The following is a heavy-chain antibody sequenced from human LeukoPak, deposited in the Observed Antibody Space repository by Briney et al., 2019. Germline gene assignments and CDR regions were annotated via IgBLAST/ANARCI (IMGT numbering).Heavy chain of an antibody. CDR3: ARNKVTMVRYNWFDP. Sequence: SETLSLTCTVSGYSISSGYYWGWIRQPPGKGLEWIGSIYHSGSTYYNPSLKSRVTISVDTSKNQFSLKLSSVTAADTAVYYCARNKVTMVRYNWFDPWGQGTLVTVSS. CDR2: IYHSGST. V-gene: IGHV4-38-2*02. J-gene: IGHJ5*02. D-gene: IGHD3-10*01. CDR1: GYSISSGYY.